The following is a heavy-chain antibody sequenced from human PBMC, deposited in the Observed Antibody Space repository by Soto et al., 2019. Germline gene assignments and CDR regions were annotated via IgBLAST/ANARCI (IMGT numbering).Heavy chain of an antibody. Sequence: GASVKVSCKASGYTFTNYYMHWLRQAPGQGLEWMGWMNPRSGGSKYAQAFQDRVTMTRDASISTAYMEMTSLGHGDTAVYFCARSDDSTSYPLDLWGPGTLVTVSS. CDR2: MNPRSGGS. V-gene: IGHV1-2*02. CDR3: ARSDDSTSYPLDL. J-gene: IGHJ5*02. CDR1: GYTFTNYY. D-gene: IGHD4-4*01.